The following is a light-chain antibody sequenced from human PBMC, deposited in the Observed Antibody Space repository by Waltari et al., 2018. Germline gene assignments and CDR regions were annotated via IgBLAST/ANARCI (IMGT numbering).Light chain of an antibody. CDR1: SSNIGEGYG. Sequence: QSVLTQPPSVSGAPGQRVTISCTGSSSNIGEGYGVHWYQQLPGTAPKLLISSNSKRPSGVPDRFSGSRSGTPASLAITGLQAEDEGDYYCQSYDNILSGSRVFGPGTKVTVL. CDR3: QSYDNILSGSRV. CDR2: SNS. J-gene: IGLJ1*01. V-gene: IGLV1-40*01.